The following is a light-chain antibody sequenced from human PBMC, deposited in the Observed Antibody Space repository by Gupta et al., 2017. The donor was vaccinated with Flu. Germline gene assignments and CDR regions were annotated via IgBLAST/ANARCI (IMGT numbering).Light chain of an antibody. CDR3: QSADNSGRDNWV. V-gene: IGLV3-25*02. CDR2: KDR. Sequence: SSELTQPPSVSVSPGQTARITCSGDALAKQYIYWYQQKPGQAPVLVIYKDRERHSGIPERFAGSTSGTIVTVTISGVQAEEEADYYCQSADNSGRDNWVFGGGTKLTVL. J-gene: IGLJ3*02. CDR1: ALAKQY.